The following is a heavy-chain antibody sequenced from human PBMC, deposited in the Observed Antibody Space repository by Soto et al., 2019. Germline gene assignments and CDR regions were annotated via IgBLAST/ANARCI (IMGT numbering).Heavy chain of an antibody. V-gene: IGHV3-23*01. Sequence: PGGSLRLSCAASGFTFSSYAMNWVRQAPGKGLEWVSAISSSGGSTYYADSVKGRFTISRDNSKNTLYLQINTLTAEDTAVYYCAKASTWYPYFDYWGQGTLVTVSS. J-gene: IGHJ4*02. CDR2: ISSSGGST. CDR1: GFTFSSYA. CDR3: AKASTWYPYFDY. D-gene: IGHD6-13*01.